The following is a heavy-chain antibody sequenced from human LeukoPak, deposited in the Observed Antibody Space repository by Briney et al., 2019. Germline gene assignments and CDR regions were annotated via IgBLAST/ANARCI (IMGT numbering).Heavy chain of an antibody. CDR3: ARDQMGASYYYGMDV. Sequence: SETLSLTCTVSGGSISSGGYYWSWIRQHPGKGLEWIGYIYYSGSTYYNPSLKSRVTISVDTSKNQFSLKLSSVTAADTAVYYCARDQMGASYYYGMDVWGQGTTVTVSS. D-gene: IGHD1-26*01. V-gene: IGHV4-31*03. CDR2: IYYSGST. J-gene: IGHJ6*02. CDR1: GGSISSGGYY.